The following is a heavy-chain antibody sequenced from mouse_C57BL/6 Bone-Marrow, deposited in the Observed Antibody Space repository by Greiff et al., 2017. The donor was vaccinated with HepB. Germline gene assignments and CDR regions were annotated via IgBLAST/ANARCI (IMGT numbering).Heavy chain of an antibody. Sequence: DVMLVESGEGLVKPGGSLKLSCAASGFTFSSYAMSWVRQTPEKRLEWVAYISSGGDYIYYADTVKGRFTISRDNARNTLYLQMSSLKSEDTAMYYCTRDGITTVVVDVWGTGTTVTVSS. D-gene: IGHD1-1*01. J-gene: IGHJ1*03. CDR1: GFTFSSYA. V-gene: IGHV5-9-1*02. CDR2: ISSGGDYI. CDR3: TRDGITTVVVDV.